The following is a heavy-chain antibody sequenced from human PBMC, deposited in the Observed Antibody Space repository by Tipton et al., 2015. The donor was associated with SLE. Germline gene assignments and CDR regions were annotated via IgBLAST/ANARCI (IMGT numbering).Heavy chain of an antibody. D-gene: IGHD3-3*01. Sequence: TLSLTCAVSGDSISSSNWRSWARQPPGKGPEWIGEYYHTGSTNYNPSLKSRVTISVDKSKNQFSLKLRSVTAADTAVFYCASLREGDYDFWRGFGRGWCVSWREGALLPGSS. J-gene: IGHJ5*01. CDR3: ASLREGDYDFWRGFGRGWCVS. CDR2: YYHTGST. CDR1: GDSISSSNW. V-gene: IGHV4-4*02.